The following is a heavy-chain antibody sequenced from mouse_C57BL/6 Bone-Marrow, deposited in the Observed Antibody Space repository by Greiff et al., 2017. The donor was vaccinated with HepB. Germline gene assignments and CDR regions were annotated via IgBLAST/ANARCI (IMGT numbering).Heavy chain of an antibody. CDR3: ARYSPYYYGSSGWYFDV. D-gene: IGHD1-1*01. CDR1: GFTFTDYY. V-gene: IGHV7-3*01. CDR2: IRNKANGYTT. J-gene: IGHJ1*03. Sequence: EVKLMESGGGLVQPGGSLSLSCAASGFTFTDYYMSWVRQPPGKALEWLGFIRNKANGYTTEYSASVKGRFTISRDNSQSILYLQMNALRAEDSATYYCARYSPYYYGSSGWYFDVWGTGTTVTVSS.